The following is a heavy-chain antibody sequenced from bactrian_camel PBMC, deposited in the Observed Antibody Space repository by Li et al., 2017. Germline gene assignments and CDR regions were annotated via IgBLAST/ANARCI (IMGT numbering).Heavy chain of an antibody. J-gene: IGHJ4*01. CDR3: AAERSFKCWVKTSQYEYDY. V-gene: IGHV3-2*01. CDR1: GNAASKFN. D-gene: IGHD5*01. Sequence: HVQLVESGGGTVQPGGSLRLSCVASGNAASKFNMGWFRQAPGKEREVVASIYGRDGHTDVVDAVQGRFTNSQDKAKNTVYLLMNSLQPEDTAMYYCAAERSFKCWVKTSQYEYDYWGQGTQVTVS. CDR2: IYGRDGHT.